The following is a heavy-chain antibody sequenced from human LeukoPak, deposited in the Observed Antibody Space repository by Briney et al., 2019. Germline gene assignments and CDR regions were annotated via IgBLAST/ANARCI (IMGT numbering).Heavy chain of an antibody. Sequence: SGPTRVNPTQTLTLTCTFSGFSLNTSGVGVGWIRQPPGRAVERLALTYWNADKRYRPYLTSRLALTNDTAKNQLPLTPTNIDPVDTATYYCAHCLTSLTTYYDYWGQGTLVTVSS. CDR1: GFSLNTSGVG. CDR3: AHCLTSLTTYYDY. CDR2: TYWNADK. J-gene: IGHJ4*02. V-gene: IGHV2-5*01. D-gene: IGHD4-11*01.